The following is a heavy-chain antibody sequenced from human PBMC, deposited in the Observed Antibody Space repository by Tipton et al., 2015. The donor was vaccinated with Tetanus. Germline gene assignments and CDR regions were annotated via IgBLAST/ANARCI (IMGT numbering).Heavy chain of an antibody. CDR1: GSSFSSYT. V-gene: IGHV3-23*01. D-gene: IGHD1-14*01. Sequence: SLRLSCAASGSSFSSYTMTWVRQAPGKGLEWVSAITGSGGSTSYADSVKGRFTISRDNSKNTLSLQLNSLRADDTAIYYCAKEALGVLNLWGKGTTVIVSS. J-gene: IGHJ6*04. CDR2: ITGSGGST. CDR3: AKEALGVLNL.